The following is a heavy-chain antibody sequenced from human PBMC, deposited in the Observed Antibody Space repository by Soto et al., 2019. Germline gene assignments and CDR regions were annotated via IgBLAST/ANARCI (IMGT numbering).Heavy chain of an antibody. D-gene: IGHD2-2*01. V-gene: IGHV4-4*02. Sequence: SETLSLTCAVSGDSITGDNWWSWVRQPPGKGLECIGEIHHSGATNYNPSLKSRVPISVDKSKNQFSLKLNSVTAADTAVYYCARDLSSTDYFYYYGMDVWGQGTTVTVSS. CDR1: GDSITGDNW. CDR3: ARDLSSTDYFYYYGMDV. J-gene: IGHJ6*02. CDR2: IHHSGAT.